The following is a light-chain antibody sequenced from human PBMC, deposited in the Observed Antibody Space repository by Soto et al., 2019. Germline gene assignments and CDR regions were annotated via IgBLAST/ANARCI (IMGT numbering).Light chain of an antibody. CDR2: DVS. J-gene: IGLJ1*01. CDR1: SSEVGGYNY. CDR3: NSYTTSNTRQIV. Sequence: QSVLAQPASVSGSPGEPITFSGTGTSSEVGGYNYVSWYQQHPGKAPKFMIYDVSNRPSGVSTRFSGSKSGNTASLTISGLQAEDEADYYCNSYTTSNTRQIVFGTGTKVTVL. V-gene: IGLV2-14*01.